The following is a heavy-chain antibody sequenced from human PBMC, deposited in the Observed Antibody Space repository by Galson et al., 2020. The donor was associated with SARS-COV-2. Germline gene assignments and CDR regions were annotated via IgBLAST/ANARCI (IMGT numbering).Heavy chain of an antibody. J-gene: IGHJ4*02. CDR1: GFTFSTYA. CDR2: ISYDGNNK. CDR3: ARGQSGNYLANDF. V-gene: IGHV3-30*04. Sequence: GESLKISCAASGFTFSTYAMHWVRQAPGKGLEWVAVISYDGNNKYYADSVKGRFTISRDNYKNTVNLQMNSLRAEDTAVYYCARGQSGNYLANDFWGQGTLVTVSS. D-gene: IGHD1-26*01.